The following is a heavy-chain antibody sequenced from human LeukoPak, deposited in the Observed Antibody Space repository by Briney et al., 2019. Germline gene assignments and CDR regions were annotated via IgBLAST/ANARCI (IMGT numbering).Heavy chain of an antibody. J-gene: IGHJ4*02. V-gene: IGHV4-34*01. Sequence: SETLSLTCAVYGGSFSGYYWSWIRQPPGKGLEWIGEINHSGGTNYNPSLKSRVTISVDTSKNQFSLKLSSVTAADTAVYYCARCGPYDSTGIDYWGQGTLVTVSS. CDR3: ARCGPYDSTGIDY. D-gene: IGHD3-22*01. CDR1: GGSFSGYY. CDR2: INHSGGT.